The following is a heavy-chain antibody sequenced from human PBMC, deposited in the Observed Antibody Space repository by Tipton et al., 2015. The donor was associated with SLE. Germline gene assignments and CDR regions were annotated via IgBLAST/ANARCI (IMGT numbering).Heavy chain of an antibody. CDR2: VSHTRST. J-gene: IGHJ4*02. Sequence: LRLSCAVSGGSFSGYAWSWVRQPPGKGLEWIGEVSHTRSTNYNPSLKSRVTISLDTSKNQFSLKLSSATAADTAVYYCARDPRLNWDYGTYFDYWGQGTLVTVSS. CDR3: ARDPRLNWDYGTYFDY. D-gene: IGHD3-16*01. V-gene: IGHV4-34*01. CDR1: GGSFSGYA.